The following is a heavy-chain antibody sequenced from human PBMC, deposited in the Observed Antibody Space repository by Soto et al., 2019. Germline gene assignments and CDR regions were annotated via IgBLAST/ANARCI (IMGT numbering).Heavy chain of an antibody. Sequence: SVKVSCKASGGTFSSYAISWVRQAPGQGLEWMGGIIPIFGTANYAQKFQGRVTITADESTSTAYMELSSLRSEDTAVYYCVGHDYDILTGYSDYWGQGTLVTVSS. CDR2: IIPIFGTA. V-gene: IGHV1-69*13. CDR1: GGTFSSYA. J-gene: IGHJ4*02. D-gene: IGHD3-9*01. CDR3: VGHDYDILTGYSDY.